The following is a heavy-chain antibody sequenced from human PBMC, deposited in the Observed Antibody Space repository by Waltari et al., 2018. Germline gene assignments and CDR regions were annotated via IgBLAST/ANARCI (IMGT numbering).Heavy chain of an antibody. D-gene: IGHD3-3*01. CDR3: ASRGLYYDFWSGLRRAAFDI. Sequence: QVQLQQWGAGLLKPSETLSLTCAVYGGSFSGYYCSWIRQPPGKGREWIGEINHSGSTNNNPSLKSRVPISVDTSKNQFSLKLSSVTAADTAVYYCASRGLYYDFWSGLRRAAFDIWGQGTMVTVSS. V-gene: IGHV4-34*01. CDR2: INHSGST. J-gene: IGHJ3*02. CDR1: GGSFSGYY.